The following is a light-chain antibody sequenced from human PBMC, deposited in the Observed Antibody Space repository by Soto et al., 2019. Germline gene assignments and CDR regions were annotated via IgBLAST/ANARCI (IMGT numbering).Light chain of an antibody. V-gene: IGKV3-15*01. CDR1: QSVSSD. Sequence: EVVMTQSPATLSVSPGERATLSCRASQSVSSDLAWYQQKPGQAPSLLIYDASTRATGVPARFSGRGSGTEFTLTTNSLQSEDVAVYYCQHYNKWPPITFGQGTRLEI. CDR2: DAS. J-gene: IGKJ5*01. CDR3: QHYNKWPPIT.